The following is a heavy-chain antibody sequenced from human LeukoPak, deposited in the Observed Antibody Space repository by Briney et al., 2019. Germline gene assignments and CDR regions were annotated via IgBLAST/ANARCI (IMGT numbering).Heavy chain of an antibody. J-gene: IGHJ4*02. D-gene: IGHD6-19*01. CDR3: ARHSGYSSGWYYFDY. CDR2: IYYSGST. Sequence: PSQTLSLTCTVSGGSISSGGYYWSWIRQPPGKGLEWIGYIYYSGSTNYNPSLKSRVTISVDTSKNQFSLKLSSVTAADTAVYYCARHSGYSSGWYYFDYWGQGTLVTVSS. CDR1: GGSISSGGYY. V-gene: IGHV4-61*08.